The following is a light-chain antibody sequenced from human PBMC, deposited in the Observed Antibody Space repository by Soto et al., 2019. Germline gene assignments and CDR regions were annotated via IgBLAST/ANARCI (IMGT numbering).Light chain of an antibody. CDR1: QSISTY. Sequence: DIQMTQSPSSLSASVGDRVTITCRASQSISTYLNWYQQKPGKAPKLLIYAASSLQSGVPSRFSGSGSGIDFTLTISSLQPEDFATYYCQQSYSIPRTFGHGTKLEIK. V-gene: IGKV1-39*01. CDR2: AAS. CDR3: QQSYSIPRT. J-gene: IGKJ2*01.